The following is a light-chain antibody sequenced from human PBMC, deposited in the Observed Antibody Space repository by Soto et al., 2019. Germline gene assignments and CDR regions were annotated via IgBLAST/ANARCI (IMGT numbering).Light chain of an antibody. Sequence: SVRTQPACVTGSPGQSVTISCTGPRSDIGDSNFISWYQHSPGKAPRLLIYEVNNRPSGVSKRFSGSKAGNTASLTISGLLDDDEADYFCASLISGTILVFGSGTKVTVL. CDR2: EVN. J-gene: IGLJ1*01. V-gene: IGLV2-14*01. CDR3: ASLISGTILV. CDR1: RSDIGDSNF.